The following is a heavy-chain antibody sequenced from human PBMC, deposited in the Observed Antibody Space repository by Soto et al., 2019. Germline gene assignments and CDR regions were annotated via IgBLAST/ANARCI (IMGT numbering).Heavy chain of an antibody. J-gene: IGHJ4*02. Sequence: ASVKVSCKASGYTFTSYYMHWVRQAPGQELEWMGIINPSGGSTSYAQKFQGRVTMTRDTSTSTVYMELSSLTSDDMAIYYCGRVVDTDMVPYYFDFWGQGTLVTVSS. V-gene: IGHV1-46*01. D-gene: IGHD5-18*01. CDR1: GYTFTSYY. CDR2: INPSGGST. CDR3: GRVVDTDMVPYYFDF.